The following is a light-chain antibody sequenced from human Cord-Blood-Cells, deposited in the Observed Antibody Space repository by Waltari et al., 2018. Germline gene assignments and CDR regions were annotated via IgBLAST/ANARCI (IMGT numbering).Light chain of an antibody. CDR1: QGIRND. CDR3: LQDYNYPRT. CDR2: AAS. V-gene: IGKV1-6*01. Sequence: AIQMTQSTSSLSASVGDRVTITCRARQGIRNDLGCYQQKPGKAPKLLIYAASSLQSGVPSRFSGSGSGTDFTLTISSLQPEDFATYYCLQDYNYPRTFGQGTKVEIK. J-gene: IGKJ1*01.